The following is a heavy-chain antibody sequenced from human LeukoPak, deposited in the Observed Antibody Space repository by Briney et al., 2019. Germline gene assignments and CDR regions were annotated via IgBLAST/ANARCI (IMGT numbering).Heavy chain of an antibody. CDR1: GFTFSSYE. V-gene: IGHV3-48*03. J-gene: IGHJ6*04. D-gene: IGHD3-10*02. CDR3: AELGITMIGGV. CDR2: ISSSGSTI. Sequence: GSLRLSCAASGFTFSSYEMNWVRQAPGKGLEWVSYISSSGSTIYYADSVRGRFTISRDNAKNSLYLQMNSLRAEDTAVYYCAELGITMIGGVWGRGTTVTISS.